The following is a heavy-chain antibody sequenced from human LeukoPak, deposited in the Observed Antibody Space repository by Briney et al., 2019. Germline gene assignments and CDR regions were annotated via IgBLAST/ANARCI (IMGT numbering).Heavy chain of an antibody. CDR2: MNPNSGNT. V-gene: IGHV1-8*03. CDR1: GYTFTTYH. Sequence: ASVKVSCKASGYTFTTYHINWVRQATGQGLEWMRWMNPNSGNTGYAQKFQGRVTITRNTSISTAYMELSSLRSEDTAVYYCARGVKSLPGYWGQGTLVIVSS. D-gene: IGHD2-15*01. J-gene: IGHJ4*02. CDR3: ARGVKSLPGY.